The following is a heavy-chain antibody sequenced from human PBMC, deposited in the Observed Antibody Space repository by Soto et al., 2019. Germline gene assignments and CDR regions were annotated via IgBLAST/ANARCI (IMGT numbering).Heavy chain of an antibody. Sequence: ASAKVSCKPSGYTLNTHYLHWVRQAPGQGLEWMGIIHPSGGGSTYAQKFLGRVTISRDNAKNSLYLQMNSLRAEDTAVYHCARGHHSSAWYGTFGYWGQGTQVTVSS. CDR1: GYTLNTHY. J-gene: IGHJ4*02. V-gene: IGHV1-46*02. D-gene: IGHD6-19*01. CDR2: IHPSGGGS. CDR3: ARGHHSSAWYGTFGY.